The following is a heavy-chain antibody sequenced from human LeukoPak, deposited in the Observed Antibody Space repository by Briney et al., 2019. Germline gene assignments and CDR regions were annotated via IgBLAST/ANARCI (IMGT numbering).Heavy chain of an antibody. CDR1: GFTFSDYY. J-gene: IGHJ6*04. Sequence: GGSLRLSCAVSGFTFSDYYMSWIRQAPGKGLEWVSYISSSSSYTNYADSVKGRFTISRDNAKNSLYLQMNSLRAEDTAVYYCARYGADVLLWFGESGYGMDVWGKGTTVTVSS. V-gene: IGHV3-11*06. CDR2: ISSSSSYT. CDR3: ARYGADVLLWFGESGYGMDV. D-gene: IGHD3-10*01.